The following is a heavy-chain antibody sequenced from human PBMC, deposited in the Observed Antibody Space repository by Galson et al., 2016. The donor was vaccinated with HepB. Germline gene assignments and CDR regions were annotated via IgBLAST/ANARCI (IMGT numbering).Heavy chain of an antibody. Sequence: LSLTCAVYGGSFSGYYWSWIHQPPGKGLEWIGEMNHRGITNYNPSLKSRVTISVDTSKNQLSLKLSSVTAADTAVYFCARRSTSAIDYWGQGTLVTVSA. J-gene: IGHJ4*02. D-gene: IGHD1-26*01. CDR1: GGSFSGYY. CDR3: ARRSTSAIDY. CDR2: MNHRGIT. V-gene: IGHV4-34*01.